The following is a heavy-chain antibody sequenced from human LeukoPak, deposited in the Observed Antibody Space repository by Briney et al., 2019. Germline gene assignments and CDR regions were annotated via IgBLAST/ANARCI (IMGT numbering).Heavy chain of an antibody. Sequence: GGSLRLSCAASGFTFNSYGMNWLRQAPGKGLEWVSDIIGDGTRTYYADSVRGRFTISRDNSRNTLYLVMNSLTAEDTAVYYCATNCRTTSCYYQSMDVWGKRTTVTVSS. CDR3: ATNCRTTSCYYQSMDV. J-gene: IGHJ6*04. V-gene: IGHV3-23*01. CDR1: GFTFNSYG. D-gene: IGHD2-2*01. CDR2: IIGDGTRT.